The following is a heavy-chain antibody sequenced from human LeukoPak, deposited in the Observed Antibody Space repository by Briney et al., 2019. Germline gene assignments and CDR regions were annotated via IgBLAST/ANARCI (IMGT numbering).Heavy chain of an antibody. CDR2: ISWNSGSI. V-gene: IGHV3-9*01. Sequence: GGSLRLSCAASGFTFDDYAMHWVRQAPGKGLEWVSGISWNSGSIGYADSVKGRFTISRDNAKNSLYLQMNSLRAEDTAVYYCARRIAARHDAFDIWGQGTMVTVSS. J-gene: IGHJ3*02. CDR1: GFTFDDYA. D-gene: IGHD6-6*01. CDR3: ARRIAARHDAFDI.